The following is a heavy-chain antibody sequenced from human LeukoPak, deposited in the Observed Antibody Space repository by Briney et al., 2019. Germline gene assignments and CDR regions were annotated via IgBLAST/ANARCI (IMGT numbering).Heavy chain of an antibody. J-gene: IGHJ4*02. CDR2: ISSSGSTI. Sequence: PGGTLRLSCAASGFTFSSYDMSWVRQAPGKGLEWVSNISSSGSTIYYADSVKGRFTISRDNAKNSLYLQMNSLGAEDTAVYYCARGEYYYGSGSYCFFDYWGQGTLVTVSS. V-gene: IGHV3-48*03. CDR1: GFTFSSYD. CDR3: ARGEYYYGSGSYCFFDY. D-gene: IGHD3-10*01.